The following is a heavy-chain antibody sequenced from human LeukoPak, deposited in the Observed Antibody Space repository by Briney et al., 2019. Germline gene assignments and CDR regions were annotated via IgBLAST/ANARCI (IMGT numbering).Heavy chain of an antibody. CDR1: GGSISSSSYY. J-gene: IGHJ4*02. CDR2: IYYSGST. Sequence: KPSETLSLTCTVSGGSISSSSYYWGWIRQPPWKGLEWIGSIYYSGSTYYNPSLKSRVTISVDTSKNQFSLKLSSVTAADTAVYYWASASGYYYVFDYWGQGTLVTVSS. D-gene: IGHD3-22*01. CDR3: ASASGYYYVFDY. V-gene: IGHV4-39*01.